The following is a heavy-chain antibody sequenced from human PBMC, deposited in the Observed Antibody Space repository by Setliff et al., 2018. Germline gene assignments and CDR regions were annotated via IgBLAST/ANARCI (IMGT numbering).Heavy chain of an antibody. CDR1: GVSFSDYY. CDR3: AREVAGTYHYFDP. Sequence: PSETLSLTCTVYGVSFSDYYWGWVRQSPGKGLDWIGEINHSGTTNYDPSLEGRISISVDTSKRQFSLKLSSVTAADTALYFCAREVAGTYHYFDPWGQGTLVTVSS. V-gene: IGHV4-34*10. D-gene: IGHD6-19*01. CDR2: INHSGTT. J-gene: IGHJ5*02.